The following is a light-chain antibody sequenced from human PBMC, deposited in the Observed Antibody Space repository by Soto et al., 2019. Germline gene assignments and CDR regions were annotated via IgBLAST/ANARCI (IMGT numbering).Light chain of an antibody. CDR1: QSVSNNY. V-gene: IGKV3-20*01. Sequence: EVVMPQSPATLSLSPGERATLSCRASQSVSNNYLAWYQQKPGQAPRLLIYGASNRATGIPDRFSGSGSGTDITLTISRLEPEDFAVYYCHQSGDSPTFGQGTKVDIK. J-gene: IGKJ1*01. CDR3: HQSGDSPT. CDR2: GAS.